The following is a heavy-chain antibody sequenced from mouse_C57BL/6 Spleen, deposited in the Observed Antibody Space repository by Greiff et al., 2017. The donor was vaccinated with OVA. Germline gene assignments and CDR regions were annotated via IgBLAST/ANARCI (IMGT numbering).Heavy chain of an antibody. CDR1: GFTFSSYA. D-gene: IGHD3-3*01. CDR2: ISSGGDYI. CDR3: TRGEGTLVYFDV. Sequence: EVMLVESGEGLVKPGGSLKLSCAASGFTFSSYAMSWVRQTPEKRLEWVAYISSGGDYIYYADTVKGRFTISRDNARNTLYLQMSSRKSEDTAMYYCTRGEGTLVYFDVWGTGTTVTVSS. J-gene: IGHJ1*03. V-gene: IGHV5-9-1*02.